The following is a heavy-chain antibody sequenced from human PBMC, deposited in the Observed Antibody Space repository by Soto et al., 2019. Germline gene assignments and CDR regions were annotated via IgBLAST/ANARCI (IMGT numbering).Heavy chain of an antibody. CDR1: GGSVSSGSHY. V-gene: IGHV4-61*01. J-gene: IGHJ5*02. D-gene: IGHD2-2*01. CDR2: IYYSGST. CDR3: AGWEPAAKVFDP. Sequence: QVQLQESGPGLVKPSETLSLTCTVSGGSVSSGSHYWSWIRQPPGKGLEWIGYIYYSGSTNYNPSLKSRVTIPVDTSKNQFSLKLRSVTATDTAVYYCAGWEPAAKVFDPWGQGTLVTVSS.